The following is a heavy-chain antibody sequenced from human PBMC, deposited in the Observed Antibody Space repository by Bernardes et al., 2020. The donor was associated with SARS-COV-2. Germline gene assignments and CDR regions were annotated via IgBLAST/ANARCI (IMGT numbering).Heavy chain of an antibody. CDR3: ASSEYYYDSSGYRGPIGY. CDR2: IYTSGST. V-gene: IGHV4-4*07. D-gene: IGHD3-22*01. CDR1: GGSISSYY. Sequence: SEALSLTCTVSGGSISSYYWSWIRQPAGKGLEWIGRIYTSGSTNYNPSLMSRVTMSVDTSKNQFSLKLSSVTAADTAVYYCASSEYYYDSSGYRGPIGYWGQGTLVTVSS. J-gene: IGHJ4*02.